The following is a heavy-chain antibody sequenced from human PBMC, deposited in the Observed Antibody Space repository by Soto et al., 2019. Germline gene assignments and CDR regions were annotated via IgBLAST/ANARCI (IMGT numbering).Heavy chain of an antibody. D-gene: IGHD2-8*02. CDR3: AKVVYAMWYFDY. CDR2: IIPIFGTA. V-gene: IGHV1-69*13. J-gene: IGHJ4*02. Sequence: SVKVSCKASGGTFSSYAISWVRQAPGQGLEWMGGIIPIFGTANYAQKFQGRVTITADESTSTAYMELSSLRSEDTAVYYCAKVVYAMWYFDYWGQGTLVTVSS. CDR1: GGTFSSYA.